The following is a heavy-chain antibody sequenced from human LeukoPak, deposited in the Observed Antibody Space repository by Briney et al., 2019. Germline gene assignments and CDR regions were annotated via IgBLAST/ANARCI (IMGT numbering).Heavy chain of an antibody. Sequence: GASVKVSCKASGYTFTGYYVHWVRQAPGQGLGWMGWINPNSGGTNSAQKFQGRVTMTRDTSISTAYMDLSSLRSEDTAVYYCARVMTNYDSSGYPHAFDIWGQGTMVTVSS. V-gene: IGHV1-2*02. CDR2: INPNSGGT. CDR1: GYTFTGYY. D-gene: IGHD3-22*01. J-gene: IGHJ3*02. CDR3: ARVMTNYDSSGYPHAFDI.